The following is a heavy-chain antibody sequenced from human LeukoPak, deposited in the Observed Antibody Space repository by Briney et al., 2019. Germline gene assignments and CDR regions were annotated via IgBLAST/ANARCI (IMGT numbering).Heavy chain of an antibody. CDR2: IIPILGIA. CDR1: GGTFSSYA. V-gene: IGHV1-69*04. Sequence: ASVKVSCKASGGTFSSYAISWVRQAPGQGLEWMGRIIPILGIANYAQKFQGRVTITADKSTSTAYMELSSLRSEDTAVYYCAREGSGGYSGYDYDYWGQGTLVTVSS. D-gene: IGHD5-12*01. J-gene: IGHJ4*02. CDR3: AREGSGGYSGYDYDY.